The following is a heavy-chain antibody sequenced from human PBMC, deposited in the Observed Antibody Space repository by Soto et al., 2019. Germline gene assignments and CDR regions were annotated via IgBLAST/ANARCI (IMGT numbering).Heavy chain of an antibody. D-gene: IGHD1-26*01. CDR2: ISSSSSTI. CDR1: GFTFSSYS. CDR3: ARGHSGSYFYPGAFDI. V-gene: IGHV3-48*02. Sequence: GESLKISCAASGFTFSSYSMNWVRQAPGKGLEWVSYISSSSSTIYYADSVKGRFTISRDNAKNSLYLQMNSLRDEDTAVYYCARGHSGSYFYPGAFDIWGQGTMVTVSS. J-gene: IGHJ3*02.